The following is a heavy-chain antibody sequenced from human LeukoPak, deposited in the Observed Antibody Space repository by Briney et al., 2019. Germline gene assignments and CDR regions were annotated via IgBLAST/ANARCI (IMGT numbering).Heavy chain of an antibody. J-gene: IGHJ4*02. CDR3: TRGFYEPFDH. D-gene: IGHD2/OR15-2a*01. CDR1: GASISNQH. CDR2: ISYTGAT. Sequence: SETLSLTCTVSGASISNQHWDWIRQSPGKGLEWLGYISYTGATGYNPSLKSRATISFDTSKHQFSLNIKSVTAADTAVYYCTRGFYEPFDHWGQGKLVTV. V-gene: IGHV4-59*11.